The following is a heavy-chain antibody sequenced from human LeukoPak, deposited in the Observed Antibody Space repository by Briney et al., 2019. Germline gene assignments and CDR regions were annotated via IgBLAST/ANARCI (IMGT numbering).Heavy chain of an antibody. J-gene: IGHJ4*02. D-gene: IGHD3/OR15-3a*01. CDR1: GFSANRNY. CDR3: ARDLDWY. Sequence: PGGLRRGYCEATGFSANRNYMSGVRQDPGKGLEWVSVIYSGGSTYYADSVKGRFTISRDKSKNTLYLQMNSLRVEDTAVYYCARDLDWYWGQGTLVTVSS. CDR2: IYSGGST. V-gene: IGHV3-66*02.